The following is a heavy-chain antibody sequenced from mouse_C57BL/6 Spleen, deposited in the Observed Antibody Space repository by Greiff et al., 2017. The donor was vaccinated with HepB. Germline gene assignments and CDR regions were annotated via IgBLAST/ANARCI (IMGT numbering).Heavy chain of an antibody. D-gene: IGHD1-1*01. Sequence: VQLQQSGAELVRPGASVTLSCKASGYTFTDYEMHWVKQTPVHGLEWIGAIDPETGGTAYNQKFKGKAILTADKSSSTAYMELRSLTSEDSAVYYCTTSGLLRFDVWGTGTTVTVSS. CDR3: TTSGLLRFDV. J-gene: IGHJ1*03. CDR2: IDPETGGT. V-gene: IGHV1-15*01. CDR1: GYTFTDYE.